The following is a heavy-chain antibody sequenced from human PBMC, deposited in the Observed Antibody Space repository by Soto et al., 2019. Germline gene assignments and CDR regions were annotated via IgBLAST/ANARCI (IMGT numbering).Heavy chain of an antibody. CDR3: AIVLRSDAFDI. D-gene: IGHD3-3*01. J-gene: IGHJ3*02. CDR2: IYHSGST. Sequence: SETLSLTCAVSGGSISSSNWWSWVRQPPGKGLEWIGEIYHSGSTNYNPSLKSRVTISVDKSKNQFSLKLSSVTAADTAVYYRAIVLRSDAFDIWGQGTMVTVSS. CDR1: GGSISSSNW. V-gene: IGHV4-4*02.